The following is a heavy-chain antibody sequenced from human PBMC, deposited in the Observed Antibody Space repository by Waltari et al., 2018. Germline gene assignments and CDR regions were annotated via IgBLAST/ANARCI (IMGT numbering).Heavy chain of an antibody. CDR1: GVTFRRSW. CDR3: AIGGVETSWYWRY. CDR2: IKTDGSET. V-gene: IGHV3-7*01. J-gene: IGHJ4*02. Sequence: EVQVVESGGGLVQPGGSLRLLCAASGVTFRRSWMTWGRQAPGKGLEWVANIKTDGSETYYVDSVKGRFTISRDNTKNSLYLQMSSLRAEDTAVYYCAIGGVETSWYWRYWGQGTLVTVSS. D-gene: IGHD6-13*01.